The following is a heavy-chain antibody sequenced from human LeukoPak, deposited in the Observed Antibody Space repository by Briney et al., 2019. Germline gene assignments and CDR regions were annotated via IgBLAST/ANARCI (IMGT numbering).Heavy chain of an antibody. J-gene: IGHJ4*02. CDR2: IRYDGSNK. CDR3: AKGSGRRVYSNYSHYFDY. V-gene: IGHV3-30*02. CDR1: GFTFSSYG. Sequence: QSGGSLRLSCAASGFTFSSYGMHWVRQAPGKGLEWVAFIRYDGSNKYYADSVKGRFTISRDNSKNTLYLQMNSLRAEDTAVYYCAKGSGRRVYSNYSHYFDYWGQGTLVTVSS. D-gene: IGHD4-11*01.